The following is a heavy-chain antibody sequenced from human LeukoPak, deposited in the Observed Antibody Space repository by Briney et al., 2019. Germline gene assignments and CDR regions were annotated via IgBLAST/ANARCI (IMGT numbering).Heavy chain of an antibody. CDR3: ARGRASRGYLR. CDR1: GFTFSHYV. D-gene: IGHD3-22*01. J-gene: IGHJ4*02. V-gene: IGHV3-30*09. CDR2: ISFDGQHI. Sequence: GGSLRLSCATSGFTFSHYVMRWVRQAPGRGLEWVAVISFDGQHIFYADSVKGRLAISRDNSNSTLFLQMNSLTIEDTAVYYCARGRASRGYLRWGQGTLVTVSS.